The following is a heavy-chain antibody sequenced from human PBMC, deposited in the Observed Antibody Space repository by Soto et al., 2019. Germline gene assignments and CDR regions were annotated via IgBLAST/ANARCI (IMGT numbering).Heavy chain of an antibody. CDR2: ISAYNGNT. CDR3: ARSFCSGGSCYYDAFDI. Sequence: ASVKVSCKASGYTFTSYGISWVRQAPGQGLEWMGWISAYNGNTNYAQKLQGRVTMTTDTSTSTAYMELRSLRSDDTAVYYCARSFCSGGSCYYDAFDIWGQGTMVTVSS. D-gene: IGHD2-15*01. J-gene: IGHJ3*02. CDR1: GYTFTSYG. V-gene: IGHV1-18*01.